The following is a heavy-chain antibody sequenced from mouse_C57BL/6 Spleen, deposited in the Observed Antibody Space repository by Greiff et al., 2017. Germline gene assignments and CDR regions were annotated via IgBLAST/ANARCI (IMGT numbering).Heavy chain of an antibody. V-gene: IGHV1-80*01. CDR3: ATTVVEGYFDV. D-gene: IGHD1-1*01. CDR1: GYAFSSHW. CDR2: IYPGDGDT. Sequence: QVQLKESGAELVKPGASVKISCKASGYAFSSHWMNWVKQRPGKGLEWIGQIYPGDGDTNYNGKFKGKATLTADKSSSTAYMQLSSLTSEDSAVYFCATTVVEGYFDVWGTGTTVTVSS. J-gene: IGHJ1*03.